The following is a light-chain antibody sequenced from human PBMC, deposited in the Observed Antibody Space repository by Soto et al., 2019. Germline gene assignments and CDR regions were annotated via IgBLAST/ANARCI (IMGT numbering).Light chain of an antibody. CDR3: QSYDNSLRGSV. V-gene: IGLV1-40*01. Sequence: QLVLTQPPSVSGAPGQRVTISCTGSSSNIGAGYDVHWYQQLPGTAPKLLIFGNTNRPSGVPDRFSGSKSGTSASLAITGLQAEDEADYYCQSYDNSLRGSVFGGGTKLTVL. J-gene: IGLJ3*02. CDR1: SSNIGAGYD. CDR2: GNT.